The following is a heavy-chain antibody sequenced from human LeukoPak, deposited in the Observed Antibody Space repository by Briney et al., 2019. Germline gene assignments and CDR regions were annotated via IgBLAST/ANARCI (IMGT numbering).Heavy chain of an antibody. CDR3: ARAPKYYYGSGTYSNGDY. Sequence: ASVKVSCKASGYTFTGYYIHWVRQAPGQGLEWMGWINPNSGGTNYAQKLQGRVTMTTDTSTSTAYMELRSLRSDDTAVYYCARAPKYYYGSGTYSNGDYWGQGTLVTVSS. D-gene: IGHD3-10*01. J-gene: IGHJ4*02. CDR1: GYTFTGYY. CDR2: INPNSGGT. V-gene: IGHV1-2*02.